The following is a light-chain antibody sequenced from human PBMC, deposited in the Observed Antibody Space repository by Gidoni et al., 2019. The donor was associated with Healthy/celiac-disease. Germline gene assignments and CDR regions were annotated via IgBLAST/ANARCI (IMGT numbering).Light chain of an antibody. CDR1: QSVDSN. V-gene: IGKV3-15*01. J-gene: IGKJ2*01. CDR2: GAS. CDR3: QRYNNWPPYT. Sequence: EIVMTQSPATLSVSPGERATLSCKASQSVDSNLAWFQQKPGQAPRLLIYGASTRATGIPARFSGSGSGTDFTLTISSLQSEDFALYYCQRYNNWPPYTFGQGTKLEIK.